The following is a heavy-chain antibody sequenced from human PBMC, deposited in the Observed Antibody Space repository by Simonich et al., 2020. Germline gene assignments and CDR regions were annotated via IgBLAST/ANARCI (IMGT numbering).Heavy chain of an antibody. CDR3: ARDAAGDY. CDR2: ISSSSSDK. CDR1: GFTFSSYS. V-gene: IGHV3-21*01. J-gene: IGHJ4*02. Sequence: EVQLVESGGGLVKPVGSLRLSCAASGFTFSSYSMNWVRQAPGKGLEWFPSISSSSSDKYSADSVKGRFTIARDNAKNSLYLQMNSLRAEDTAVYYCARDAAGDYWGQGTLVTVSS. D-gene: IGHD6-13*01.